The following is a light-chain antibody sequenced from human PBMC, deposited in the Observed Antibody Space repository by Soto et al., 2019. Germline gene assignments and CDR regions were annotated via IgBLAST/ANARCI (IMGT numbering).Light chain of an antibody. CDR3: QYSNNWPVT. Sequence: EIVLTQSPATLSVSPGDRATLSCRASQSVSSNLAWYQQKPGQAPRLLIYDASTRATGIPARFSGSGSGTDFTIISSRQSPEDAVFYCCQYSNNWPVTFGGGTKVDIK. J-gene: IGKJ4*02. CDR1: QSVSSN. V-gene: IGKV3-15*01. CDR2: DAS.